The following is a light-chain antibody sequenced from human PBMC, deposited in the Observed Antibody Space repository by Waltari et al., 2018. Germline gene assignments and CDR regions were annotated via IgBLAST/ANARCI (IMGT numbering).Light chain of an antibody. CDR2: DVT. Sequence: QSALTQPASVSGSPGQSITISCTGTSSDVGAYDYVSWYQQHPGKAPKVVIYDVTKRPSGVSKRFSGSKSGSTASLTISGLQAEDEADYYCSSRTSSITWVFGGGTKLTVL. CDR1: SSDVGAYDY. J-gene: IGLJ3*02. CDR3: SSRTSSITWV. V-gene: IGLV2-14*03.